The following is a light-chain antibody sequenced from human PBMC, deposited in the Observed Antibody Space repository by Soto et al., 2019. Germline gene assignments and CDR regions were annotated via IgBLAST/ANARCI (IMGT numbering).Light chain of an antibody. V-gene: IGLV2-14*03. CDR3: ASKTTSSTVL. CDR1: SSDIGAYEH. J-gene: IGLJ2*01. CDR2: DVR. Sequence: QSALTQPSSMSGSPGQSITISCTGTSSDIGAYEHVSWYQQRPGRAPKVLIYDVRIRPSEVSNRVSGSKSGDTASLTISGLQAEDEAVYYCASKTTSSTVLFGGGTKLTVL.